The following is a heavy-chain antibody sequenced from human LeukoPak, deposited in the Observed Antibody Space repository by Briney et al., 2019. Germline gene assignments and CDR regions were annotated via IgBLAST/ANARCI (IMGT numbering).Heavy chain of an antibody. V-gene: IGHV1-69*04. CDR1: GGTFSSYA. D-gene: IGHD6-6*01. CDR3: ARDLSSSSFWFDP. CDR2: IIPILGIA. Sequence: GASVKVSCKASGGTFSSYAISWVRQAPGQGLEWMGRIIPILGIANYAQKFQGRVTITADKSTSTAYMEQSSLRSEDTAVYYCARDLSSSSFWFDPWGQGTLVTVSS. J-gene: IGHJ5*02.